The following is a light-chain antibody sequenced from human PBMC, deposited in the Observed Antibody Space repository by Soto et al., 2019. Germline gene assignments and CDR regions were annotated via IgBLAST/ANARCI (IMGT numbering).Light chain of an antibody. CDR2: DAS. Sequence: EIVLTQSPATLSLSPGERATLSCRASQSVSSYLAWYQQKAGQAPRLLIYDASNRATGIPARFSGSGSGTDFTLTISILEPEDFAVYYCQHRFFGGGTKVEIK. J-gene: IGKJ4*01. CDR3: QHRF. CDR1: QSVSSY. V-gene: IGKV3-11*01.